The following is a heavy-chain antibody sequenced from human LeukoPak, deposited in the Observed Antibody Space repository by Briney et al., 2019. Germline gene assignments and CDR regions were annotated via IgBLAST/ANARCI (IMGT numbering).Heavy chain of an antibody. CDR2: INEDGSQK. J-gene: IGHJ4*02. CDR1: GFTFSNFW. CDR3: AKDRYYYGSGSYPTPDY. D-gene: IGHD3-10*01. Sequence: PGGSLRLSCAGFGFTFSNFWMSWVRQAPGKGLEYVASINEDGSQKSYVDSVKGRFTISRDNVQNTLYLQMNSLRAEDTAVYYCAKDRYYYGSGSYPTPDYWGQGTLVTVSS. V-gene: IGHV3-7*01.